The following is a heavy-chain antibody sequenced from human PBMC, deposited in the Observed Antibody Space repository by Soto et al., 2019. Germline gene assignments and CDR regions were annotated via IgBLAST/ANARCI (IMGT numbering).Heavy chain of an antibody. V-gene: IGHV3-23*01. D-gene: IGHD3-10*01. CDR3: AKGVRDVMVFDY. J-gene: IGHJ4*02. Sequence: EVQLLESGGGLVQPGGSLRLSCAASGFTFSNFAMSWVRQAPGKGLEWVSGIRGSGSSTYYADSVKGRFTISRDNSKNTLYLQMNSLRAEDTATYYCAKGVRDVMVFDYWGQGTLVTVSS. CDR2: IRGSGSST. CDR1: GFTFSNFA.